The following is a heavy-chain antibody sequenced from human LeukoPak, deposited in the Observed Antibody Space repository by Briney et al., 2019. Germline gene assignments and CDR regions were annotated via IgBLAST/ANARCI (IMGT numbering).Heavy chain of an antibody. D-gene: IGHD3-10*01. J-gene: IGHJ5*02. CDR2: INPNSGGT. Sequence: GASVKVSCKASGYTFTGYYMHWVRQAPGQGLEWMGWINPNSGGTNYAQKFQGRVTMTGDTSISTAYMELSRLRSDDTAVYYCARDRTGMKRGNWFDPWGQGTLVTVSS. CDR3: ARDRTGMKRGNWFDP. V-gene: IGHV1-2*02. CDR1: GYTFTGYY.